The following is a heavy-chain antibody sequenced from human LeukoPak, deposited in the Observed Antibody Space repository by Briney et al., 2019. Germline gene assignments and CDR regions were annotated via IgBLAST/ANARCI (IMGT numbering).Heavy chain of an antibody. J-gene: IGHJ3*02. D-gene: IGHD6-19*01. Sequence: GESLRLSCAASGFTFSSYAMSWVRQAPGKGLEWVSGISSSGGSTYYADSVKGRFTISRDNSKNTLFLQMNSLGAEDTAVYYCAKFGSGWYYGASDIWGQGTMVTISS. CDR1: GFTFSSYA. CDR3: AKFGSGWYYGASDI. CDR2: ISSSGGST. V-gene: IGHV3-23*01.